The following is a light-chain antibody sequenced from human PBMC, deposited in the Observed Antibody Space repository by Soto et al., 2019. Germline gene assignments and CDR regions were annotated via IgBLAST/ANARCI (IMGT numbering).Light chain of an antibody. CDR1: SSDGGDFNY. CDR2: DVT. V-gene: IGLV2-14*03. J-gene: IGLJ2*01. CDR3: SSYSSSTTHVV. Sequence: QSALTQPASLSGSPGRSVTISCTGTSSDGGDFNYVSWYQHLPGRAPKLIIYDVTNRPSGISYRFSASKSGRTASLTISGLQAEDEADYYCSSYSSSTTHVVFGGGTQLTVL.